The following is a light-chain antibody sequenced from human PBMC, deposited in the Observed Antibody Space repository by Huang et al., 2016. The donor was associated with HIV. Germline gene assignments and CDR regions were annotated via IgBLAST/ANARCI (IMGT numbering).Light chain of an antibody. CDR3: QQRSSGVT. J-gene: IGKJ4*01. V-gene: IGKV3-11*01. Sequence: IVLTQSPATLSWYPGERVTLSCRASQSVGNYIAWYQQHPGQSPKLLIYDTSTRATGTPVRFRGSVSGTDFTLTISSLESEDFAVYYCQQRSSGVTFGGGTKV. CDR1: QSVGNY. CDR2: DTS.